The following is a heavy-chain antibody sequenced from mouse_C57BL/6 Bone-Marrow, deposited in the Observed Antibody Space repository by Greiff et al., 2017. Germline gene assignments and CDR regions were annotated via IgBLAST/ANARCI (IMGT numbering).Heavy chain of an antibody. CDR2: INYDGSST. Sequence: EVNVVESEGGLVQPGSSMKLSCTASGFTFSDYYMAWVRQVPEKGLEWVANINYDGSSTYYLDSLKSRFIISRDNAKNILYLQMSSLKSEDTATYYCAREGDDYEGFAYWGQGTLVTVSA. D-gene: IGHD2-4*01. CDR3: AREGDDYEGFAY. V-gene: IGHV5-16*01. J-gene: IGHJ3*01. CDR1: GFTFSDYY.